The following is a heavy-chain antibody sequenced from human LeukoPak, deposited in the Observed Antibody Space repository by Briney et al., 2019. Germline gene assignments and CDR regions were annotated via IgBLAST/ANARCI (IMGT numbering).Heavy chain of an antibody. D-gene: IGHD1-1*01. V-gene: IGHV3-23*01. CDR3: AKGPPGTHRMTWFDP. J-gene: IGHJ5*02. Sequence: GGSLRLSCAASGFTFSSYAMSWVRQAPGKGLEWVSGISGSGGSTYYADSVKGRFTISRDNSKNTLYLQMNSLRAEDTAVYYCAKGPPGTHRMTWFDPWGQGTLVTVSS. CDR1: GFTFSSYA. CDR2: ISGSGGST.